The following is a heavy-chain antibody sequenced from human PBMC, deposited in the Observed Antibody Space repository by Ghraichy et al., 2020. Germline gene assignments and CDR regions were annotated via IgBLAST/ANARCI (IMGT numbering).Heavy chain of an antibody. CDR2: INHSGST. CDR3: STARGGGFDY. J-gene: IGHJ4*02. V-gene: IGHV4-34*01. Sequence: SETLSLTCAVYGGSFSGYYWSCIRQHPGKGLEWIGEINHSGSTNYNPSLKSRVTISVDTSNNQFSLKLSSVTAADTAVYYCSTARGGGFDYWGQGTLVTVSS. D-gene: IGHD2-15*01. CDR1: GGSFSGYY.